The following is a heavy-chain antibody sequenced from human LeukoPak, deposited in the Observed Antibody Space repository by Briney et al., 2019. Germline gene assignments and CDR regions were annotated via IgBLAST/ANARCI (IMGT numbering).Heavy chain of an antibody. D-gene: IGHD3-16*01. J-gene: IGHJ4*02. CDR2: IYYTGST. Sequence: SETLSLTCTVSGGSISSGGYYWSWIRQPPGKALEWIGYIYYTGSTNYNPSLKSRVTISVDTSKNQFSLKLSSVTAADTAVYYCTRGAGWLIDYWGQGILVTVSS. CDR1: GGSISSGGYY. V-gene: IGHV4-61*08. CDR3: TRGAGWLIDY.